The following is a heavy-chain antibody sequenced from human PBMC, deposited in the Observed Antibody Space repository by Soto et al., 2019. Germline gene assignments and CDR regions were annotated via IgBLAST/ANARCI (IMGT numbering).Heavy chain of an antibody. D-gene: IGHD3-22*01. CDR1: GGSISSYY. Sequence: SETLSLTCTVSGGSISSYYWSWIRQPPGKGLEWIGYIYYNGTTNYNPSLKSRVTMSVGTSKNQFSLKLSSVTAADTAVYYCARYYYDTSGYYYDYWGQGSLVTVSS. CDR3: ARYYYDTSGYYYDY. CDR2: IYYNGTT. J-gene: IGHJ4*02. V-gene: IGHV4-59*13.